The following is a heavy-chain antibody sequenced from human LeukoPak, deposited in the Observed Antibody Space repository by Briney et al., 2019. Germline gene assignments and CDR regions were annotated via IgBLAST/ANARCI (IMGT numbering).Heavy chain of an antibody. V-gene: IGHV3-15*01. J-gene: IGHJ3*02. CDR3: TTDPPVVDQGI. CDR1: GFTFSNAW. CDR2: IKSKTDGGTT. Sequence: SGGSLRLSCAASGFTFSNAWMSWVRQAPGKGLEWVGRIKSKTDGGTTDYAAPVKGRFTISRDDSKNTLYLQMNSLKTEDTAVYYCTTDPPVVDQGIWGQGTMVTVSS. D-gene: IGHD2-15*01.